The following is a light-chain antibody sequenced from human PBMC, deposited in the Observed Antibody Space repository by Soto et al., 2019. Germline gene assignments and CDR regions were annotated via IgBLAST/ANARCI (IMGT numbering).Light chain of an antibody. CDR1: SSDVGGYNY. Sequence: QSVLTQPASVSGSPGQSITISCTGTSSDVGGYNYVSWYQHHPGKAPKLMIYEVADRPSGVSNRFSGSKSGNTASLTISGLQAEDEADYYCSSYTRSSTWVFGGGTQLTVL. J-gene: IGLJ3*02. V-gene: IGLV2-14*01. CDR2: EVA. CDR3: SSYTRSSTWV.